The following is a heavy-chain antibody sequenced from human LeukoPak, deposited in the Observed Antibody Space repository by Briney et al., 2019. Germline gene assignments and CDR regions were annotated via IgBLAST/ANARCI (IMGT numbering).Heavy chain of an antibody. CDR1: GYTFIKYG. D-gene: IGHD1-26*01. Sequence: ASVTVPCKASGYTFIKYGFSWVRQAPGQGLEWLGWISTYDGNKKYAEKFQGRVTMTTDTSTSTAYMELRSLRSDDTAVYHCARDPKWEGWNTEGRVMDVWGQGTTVTVSS. CDR3: ARDPKWEGWNTEGRVMDV. CDR2: ISTYDGNK. J-gene: IGHJ6*02. V-gene: IGHV1-18*01.